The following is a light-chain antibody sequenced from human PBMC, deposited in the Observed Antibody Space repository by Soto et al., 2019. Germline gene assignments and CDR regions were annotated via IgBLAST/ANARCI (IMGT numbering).Light chain of an antibody. CDR2: ATS. Sequence: EIVLTQSPGTLSLSPGERAILSCRSSQTVSSSHLAWYQQKPGQAPRLLMYATSSRATGIPDRFSGSGSGTDFPLTISSLEPEDFEVYYCQKYGSLSWTFGQGPKVEIK. CDR1: QTVSSSH. V-gene: IGKV3-20*01. CDR3: QKYGSLSWT. J-gene: IGKJ1*01.